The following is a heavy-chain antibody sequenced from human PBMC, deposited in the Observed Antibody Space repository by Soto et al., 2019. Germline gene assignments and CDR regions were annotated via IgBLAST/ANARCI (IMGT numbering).Heavy chain of an antibody. CDR2: IGTANGMV. J-gene: IGHJ4*02. Sequence: EVQLVESGGGLVQPGGSLRLSCAGSGFIFTAYSMSWVRQAPGKGLEWVANIGTANGMVNYADSAKGRFTISRDNGSNSVYLQMHNLRDEDTAVYFCARDESASVRHCSGSSCHSPFYFDFWGQGIPVTVSS. CDR1: GFIFTAYS. D-gene: IGHD2-15*01. CDR3: ARDESASVRHCSGSSCHSPFYFDF. V-gene: IGHV3-48*02.